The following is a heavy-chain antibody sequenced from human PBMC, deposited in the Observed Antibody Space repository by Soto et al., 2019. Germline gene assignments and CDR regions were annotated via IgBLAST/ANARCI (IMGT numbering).Heavy chain of an antibody. D-gene: IGHD1-26*01. V-gene: IGHV3-21*01. CDR3: ARESGSYFLGLDY. Sequence: EVQLVESGGGLVKPGGSLRLSCAASGFTFSSYSMNWVRQAPVKGLEWVSSISSSSSYIDYSDSVKGRFTISRDNAKNTLYLQMTGLRAEDTAVYYCARESGSYFLGLDYWGQGTLVTVSS. CDR1: GFTFSSYS. CDR2: ISSSSSYI. J-gene: IGHJ4*02.